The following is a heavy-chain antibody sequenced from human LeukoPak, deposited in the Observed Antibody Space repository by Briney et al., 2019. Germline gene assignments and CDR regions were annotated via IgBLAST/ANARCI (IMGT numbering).Heavy chain of an antibody. V-gene: IGHV3-21*01. Sequence: GGSLRLSCAASGFTFSSYSMNWVRQAPGKGLEWVSSISSSSSYIYYADSVKGRFTISRDNTKNSLYLQMNSLRAEDTAVYYCARVITYYYDSSTGDYWGQGTLVTVSS. D-gene: IGHD3-22*01. J-gene: IGHJ4*02. CDR3: ARVITYYYDSSTGDY. CDR1: GFTFSSYS. CDR2: ISSSSSYI.